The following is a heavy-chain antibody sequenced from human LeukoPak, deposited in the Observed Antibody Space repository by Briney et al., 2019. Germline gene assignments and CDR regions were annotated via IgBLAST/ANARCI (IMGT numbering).Heavy chain of an antibody. J-gene: IGHJ4*02. CDR2: INLNSGCK. CDR3: ARASYYYDRSGYPGYYFDY. V-gene: IGHV1-2*02. Sequence: GASVNLSCNASGYTFTDNYMHWVRHAPGQGLELMGWINLNSGCKNYAQKFQSMVTMTRDTSISTAYMELSRLRSDDTAVYYCARASYYYDRSGYPGYYFDYWGQGTLVTVSS. CDR1: GYTFTDNY. D-gene: IGHD3-22*01.